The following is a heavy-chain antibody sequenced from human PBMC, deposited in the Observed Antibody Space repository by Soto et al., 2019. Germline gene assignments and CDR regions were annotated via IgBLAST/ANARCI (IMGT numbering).Heavy chain of an antibody. CDR2: ISSSGETI. V-gene: IGHV3-11*01. D-gene: IGHD5-18*01. Sequence: GGSLRLSCAASGFTFSDYYMSWIRQAPGKGLEWVSYISSSGETIYYADSVKGRFTISRDNAKNSLYLRMDSLRGEDTAVYYCARDSRYSYGVGGFFDPWGQGTVVTVSS. J-gene: IGHJ5*02. CDR1: GFTFSDYY. CDR3: ARDSRYSYGVGGFFDP.